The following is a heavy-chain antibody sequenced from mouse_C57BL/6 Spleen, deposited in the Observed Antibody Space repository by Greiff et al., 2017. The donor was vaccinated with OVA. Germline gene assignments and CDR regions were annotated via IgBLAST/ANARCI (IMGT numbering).Heavy chain of an antibody. CDR3: ARGADYDYDPFAY. J-gene: IGHJ3*01. D-gene: IGHD2-4*01. CDR2: ISYSGST. CDR1: GYSITSGYD. Sequence: EVQRVESGPGMVKPSQSLSLTCTVTGYSITSGYDWHWIRHFPGNKLEWMGYISYSGSTNYNPSLKSRISITHDTSKNHFFLKLNSVTTEDTATYYCARGADYDYDPFAYWGQGTLVTVSA. V-gene: IGHV3-1*01.